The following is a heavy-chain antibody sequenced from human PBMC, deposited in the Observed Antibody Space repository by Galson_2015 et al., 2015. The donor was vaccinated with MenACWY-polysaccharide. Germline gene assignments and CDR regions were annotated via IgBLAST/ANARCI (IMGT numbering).Heavy chain of an antibody. CDR1: GFTFSTYS. V-gene: IGHV3-48*02. J-gene: IGHJ4*02. CDR2: ISSSSSTI. D-gene: IGHD5-18*01. Sequence: SLRLSCAASGFTFSTYSMNWVRQAPGKGLEWVSYISSSSSTIYYADSVKGRFTISRGNAKNSLYLQMNTLRDEDTAVYYCARVPGYSYGYYDWWGQGTLVTVSS. CDR3: ARVPGYSYGYYDW.